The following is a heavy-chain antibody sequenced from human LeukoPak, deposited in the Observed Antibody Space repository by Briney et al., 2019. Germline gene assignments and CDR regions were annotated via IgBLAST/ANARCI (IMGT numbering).Heavy chain of an antibody. CDR2: ISGYNGNR. V-gene: IGHV1-18*01. CDR1: GYSFTSYG. CDR3: ARDPNPSGGSAFDI. Sequence: GASVKVSCKAFGYSFTSYGISWVRQAPGLGLEWMGWISGYNGNRKYAQKLQGRVTMTRDTSISTAYMELSRLRSDDTAVYYCARDPNPSGGSAFDIWGQGTMVTVSS. J-gene: IGHJ3*02. D-gene: IGHD2-15*01.